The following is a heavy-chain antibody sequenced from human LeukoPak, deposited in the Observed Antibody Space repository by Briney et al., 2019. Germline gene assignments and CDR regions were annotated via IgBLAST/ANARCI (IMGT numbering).Heavy chain of an antibody. Sequence: GGSLRLSCAPSGSIFENYPMPWARQAPGKGLEWVSGISSNSGGIGYADSVQGRFTISRDNAKNSLYLQMNSLRAEDTAVYYCAELGITMIGGVWGKGTTVTISS. CDR1: GSIFENYP. CDR3: AELGITMIGGV. V-gene: IGHV3-9*01. J-gene: IGHJ6*04. D-gene: IGHD3-10*02. CDR2: ISSNSGGI.